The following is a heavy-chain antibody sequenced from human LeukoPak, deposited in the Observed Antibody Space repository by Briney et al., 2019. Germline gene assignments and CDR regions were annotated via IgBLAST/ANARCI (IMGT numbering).Heavy chain of an antibody. D-gene: IGHD6-13*01. V-gene: IGHV1-2*02. J-gene: IGHJ6*02. CDR3: ARVRIGQQLDKYYYYAMDV. CDR2: INPNSGGT. CDR1: GYTFTDYY. Sequence: ASVTVSFTASGYTFTDYYMHWVRQAPGQGLEWMGWINPNSGGTNYAQKFQGRVTMTTDTSISTAYMEVSRLRSDDTAVYYCARVRIGQQLDKYYYYAMDVWGQGTTVTVSS.